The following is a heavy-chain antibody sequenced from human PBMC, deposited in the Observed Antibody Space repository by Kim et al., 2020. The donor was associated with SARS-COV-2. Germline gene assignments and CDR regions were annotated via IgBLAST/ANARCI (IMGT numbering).Heavy chain of an antibody. Sequence: GGSLRLSCAASGFSFSDSAMHWVRQASGKGLEWVGRIRSKANSYAITYAATVKGRFTISRDDSKNAAYLQMNSLKTEDTAVYYCTRVPGTAYAFWGAYDIWGQGTMVTVSS. V-gene: IGHV3-73*01. J-gene: IGHJ3*02. CDR2: IRSKANSYAI. D-gene: IGHD3-16*01. CDR3: TRVPGTAYAFWGAYDI. CDR1: GFSFSDSA.